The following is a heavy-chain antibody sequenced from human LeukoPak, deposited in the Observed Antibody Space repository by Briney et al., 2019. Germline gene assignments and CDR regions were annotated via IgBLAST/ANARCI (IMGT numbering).Heavy chain of an antibody. D-gene: IGHD6-6*01. CDR2: INGGGSPI. CDR1: GFTFSRDS. Sequence: GGSLRLSCAASGFTFSRDSMNWVRQAPGKGLEWVSYINGGGSPIYYADSVRGRFTISRDNAKNSLYLQMNSLRAEDTAVYYCARDRIAARPIGYYYMDVWGKGTTVTVSS. V-gene: IGHV3-48*01. J-gene: IGHJ6*03. CDR3: ARDRIAARPIGYYYMDV.